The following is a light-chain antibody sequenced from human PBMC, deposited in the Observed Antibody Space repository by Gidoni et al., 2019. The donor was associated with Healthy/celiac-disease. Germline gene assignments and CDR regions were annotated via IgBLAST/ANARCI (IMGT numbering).Light chain of an antibody. CDR3: KQYNSD. V-gene: IGKV1-5*03. CDR1: QSISSW. CDR2: KAS. J-gene: IGKJ4*01. Sequence: TQSPSTLSASVGDRVTITCRASQSISSWLDWYQQKPGKAPKHLIYKASSLESGVPSRFSGSGAGTEFTLTISSLQPDDFATYYCKQYNSDFGGGTKVEIK.